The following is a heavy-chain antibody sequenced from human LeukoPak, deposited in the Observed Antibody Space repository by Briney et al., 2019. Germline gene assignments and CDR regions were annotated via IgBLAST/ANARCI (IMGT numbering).Heavy chain of an antibody. CDR2: IGSDGDGT. CDR1: GFPFSTLG. J-gene: IGHJ4*02. V-gene: IGHV3-64*04. D-gene: IGHD3-22*01. CDR3: ARAAYDSSGYTVNHDY. Sequence: GGSLRLSCSASGFPFSTLGMHWVRQAPGKGLEHVSTIGSDGDGTYYADSVKGRFTISRDNSKNMLFLQMNNLKVEDTAVYYYARAAYDSSGYTVNHDYWGQGTLVTVSS.